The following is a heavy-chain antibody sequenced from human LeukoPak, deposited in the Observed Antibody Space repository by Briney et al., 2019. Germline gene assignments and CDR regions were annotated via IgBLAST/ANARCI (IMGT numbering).Heavy chain of an antibody. CDR1: GFSFSIYG. J-gene: IGHJ2*01. V-gene: IGHV3-30*18. D-gene: IGHD3-3*01. CDR3: AKGFWSGYPNCYFDL. Sequence: GGSLRLSCVASGFSFSIYGMHWVRQAPGKGLEWVAVISPDGRNQYYADSVKGRFTISRDNSKNTLYLQMNSLRADDTAVYYCAKGFWSGYPNCYFDLWGCGTLVTVSS. CDR2: ISPDGRNQ.